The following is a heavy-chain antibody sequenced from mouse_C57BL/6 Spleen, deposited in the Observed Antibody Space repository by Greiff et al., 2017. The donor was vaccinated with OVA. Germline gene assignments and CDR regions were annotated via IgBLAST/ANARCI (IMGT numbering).Heavy chain of an antibody. CDR3: ARRASAVGYCALDY. D-gene: IGHD6-1*01. J-gene: IGHJ4*01. V-gene: IGHV1-59*01. CDR2: IDPSDSYT. CDR1: GYTFTSYW. Sequence: VQLQQPGAELVRPGTSVKLSCKASGYTFTSYWMHWVKQRPGQGLEWIGVIDPSDSYTNYNQKFKGKATLTVDTSSSTAYLQLSSLPSEDSAVFDGARRASAVGYCALDYWGQGTSVTVSA.